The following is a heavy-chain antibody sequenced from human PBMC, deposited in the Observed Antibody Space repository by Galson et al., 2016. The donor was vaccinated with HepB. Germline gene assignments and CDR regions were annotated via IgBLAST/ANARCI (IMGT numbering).Heavy chain of an antibody. CDR1: GFTFSSYG. V-gene: IGHV3-23*01. D-gene: IGHD1-26*01. CDR2: ISRSGDST. J-gene: IGHJ6*04. CDR3: VQGSTAPAV. Sequence: SLRLSCAGSGFTFSSYGMTWVRQAPGKGLEVVSSISRSGDSTDYADSVKGRFTISRDNSKNTLFLQMNRLTADDTAIYYCVQGSTAPAVWGKGTTVTVSS.